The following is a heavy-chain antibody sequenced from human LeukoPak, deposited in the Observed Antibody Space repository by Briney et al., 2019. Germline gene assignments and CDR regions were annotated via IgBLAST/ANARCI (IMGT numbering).Heavy chain of an antibody. J-gene: IGHJ4*02. CDR1: GFTFSSYA. V-gene: IGHV3-23*01. Sequence: GSLRLSCAASGFTFSSYAMSGVSQAPGKGLEWVSAIGGSGGTTYYADSVKGRFTISRDDSKNTLYLQMNSLRAEDTAAYYCAKGYSTSWLPFFDYWGQGTLVTVSS. D-gene: IGHD2-2*01. CDR3: AKGYSTSWLPFFDY. CDR2: IGGSGGTT.